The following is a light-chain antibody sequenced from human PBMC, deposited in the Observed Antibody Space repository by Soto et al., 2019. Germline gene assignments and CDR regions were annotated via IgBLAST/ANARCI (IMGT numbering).Light chain of an antibody. CDR3: QTWGTGFWV. J-gene: IGLJ3*02. CDR2: LNSDGSH. V-gene: IGLV4-69*01. CDR1: SGHSNYA. Sequence: QLVLTQSPSASASLGASVKLTCTLSSGHSNYAIAWHQQQPEHGPRYLMKLNSDGSHSKGDGIPDRFSGSSSGAERYLTISSLQSEDEADYYCQTWGTGFWVFGGGTKLTVL.